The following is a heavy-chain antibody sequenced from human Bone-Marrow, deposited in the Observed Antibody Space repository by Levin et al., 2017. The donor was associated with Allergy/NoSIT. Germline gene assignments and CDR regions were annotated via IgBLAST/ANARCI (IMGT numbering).Heavy chain of an antibody. D-gene: IGHD3-10*01. CDR2: IYYSGST. CDR3: ARVAPHTMVRGSKAYYYYYYGMDV. V-gene: IGHV4-59*01. J-gene: IGHJ6*02. Sequence: SETLSLTCTVSGGSISSYYWSWIRQPPGKGLEWIGYIYYSGSTNYNPSLKSRVTISVDTSKNQFSLKLSSVTAADTAVYYCARVAPHTMVRGSKAYYYYYYGMDVWGQGTTVTVSS. CDR1: GGSISSYY.